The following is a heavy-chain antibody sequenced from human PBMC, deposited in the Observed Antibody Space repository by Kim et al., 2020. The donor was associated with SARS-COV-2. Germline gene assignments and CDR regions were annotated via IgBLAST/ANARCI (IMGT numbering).Heavy chain of an antibody. CDR1: GFTFSSYW. D-gene: IGHD2-2*01. CDR2: INSDGSTT. J-gene: IGHJ4*02. Sequence: GGSLRLSCAASGFTFSSYWMHWVRQAPGKGLVWVSRINSDGSTTNYADSVKGRFTISRDNAKNTLYLQMNSLRAEDTAVYYCARVHWVTSTSGVFDHWGQGTLVTVSS. CDR3: ARVHWVTSTSGVFDH. V-gene: IGHV3-74*01.